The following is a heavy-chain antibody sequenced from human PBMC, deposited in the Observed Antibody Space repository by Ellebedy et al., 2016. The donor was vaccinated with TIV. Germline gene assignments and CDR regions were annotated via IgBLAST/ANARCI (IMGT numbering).Heavy chain of an antibody. CDR3: TTAKTYYEYWFDP. CDR2: IKSKTDGGTT. J-gene: IGHJ5*02. V-gene: IGHV3-15*01. D-gene: IGHD3-3*01. CDR1: GFTFSNAW. Sequence: GESLKISXAASGFTFSNAWMSWVRQAPGKGLEWVGRIKSKTDGGTTDYAAPVKGRFTISRDDSKNTLYLQMNSLKTEDTAVYYCTTAKTYYEYWFDPWGQGTLVTVSS.